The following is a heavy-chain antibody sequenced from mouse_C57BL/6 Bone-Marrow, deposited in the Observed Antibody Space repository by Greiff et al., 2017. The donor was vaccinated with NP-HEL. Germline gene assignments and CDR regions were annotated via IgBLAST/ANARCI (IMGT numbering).Heavy chain of an antibody. CDR2: IDPSDSYT. D-gene: IGHD1-1*01. V-gene: IGHV1-50*01. CDR3: ARGAYYYGSSFYFDY. J-gene: IGHJ2*01. CDR1: GYTFTSYW. Sequence: QVQLQQPGAELVKPGASVKLSCKASGYTFTSYWMQWVKQRPGQGLEWIGEIDPSDSYTNYNQKFKGKATLTVDTSSSTAYMQLSSLTSEDSAVYDCARGAYYYGSSFYFDYWGQGTTLTVSS.